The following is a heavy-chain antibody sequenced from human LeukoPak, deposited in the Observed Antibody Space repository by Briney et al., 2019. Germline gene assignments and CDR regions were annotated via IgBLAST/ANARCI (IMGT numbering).Heavy chain of an antibody. CDR2: IYYSGST. V-gene: IGHV4-59*01. J-gene: IGHJ6*02. CDR1: GGSISSYY. Sequence: SETLSLTCTVSGGSISSYYWSWIRQPPGKGLEWIGYIYYSGSTNYNPSLKSRVTISVDTSKNQFSLKLSSVTAADTAVYYCARTGYSSSWYGYYYYGMDVWGQGTTVTASS. CDR3: ARTGYSSSWYGYYYYGMDV. D-gene: IGHD6-13*01.